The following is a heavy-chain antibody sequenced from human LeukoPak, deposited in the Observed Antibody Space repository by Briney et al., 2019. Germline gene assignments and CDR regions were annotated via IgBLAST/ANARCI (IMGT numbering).Heavy chain of an antibody. D-gene: IGHD3-10*01. V-gene: IGHV1-18*01. CDR3: ARDPQYYYGSGRNPNAFDI. J-gene: IGHJ3*02. CDR1: GYTFTSYD. Sequence: ASVKVSCKASGYTFTSYDINWVRQATGQGLEWMGWMNPNSGNTNYAQKLQGRVTMTTDTSTSTAYMELRSLRSDDTAVYYCARDPQYYYGSGRNPNAFDIWGQGTMVTVSS. CDR2: MNPNSGNT.